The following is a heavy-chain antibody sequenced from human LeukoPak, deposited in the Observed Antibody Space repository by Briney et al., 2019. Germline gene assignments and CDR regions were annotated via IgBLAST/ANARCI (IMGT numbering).Heavy chain of an antibody. CDR3: AKGSYCDSTTCAYHGLDV. V-gene: IGHV3-23*01. J-gene: IGHJ6*02. Sequence: GGSLRLSCAASGFTFSSYAMSWVRRAPGKGLEWVSTITGSGGTTNYADSVKGRFTISRDNSKNTLSLQVNSLSAEDTAVYYCAKGSYCDSTTCAYHGLDVWGQGTTVTVSS. D-gene: IGHD2/OR15-2a*01. CDR1: GFTFSSYA. CDR2: ITGSGGTT.